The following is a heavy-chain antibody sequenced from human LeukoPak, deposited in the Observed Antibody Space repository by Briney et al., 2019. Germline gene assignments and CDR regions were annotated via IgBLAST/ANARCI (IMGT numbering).Heavy chain of an antibody. CDR2: INHSGST. V-gene: IGHV4-34*01. D-gene: IGHD2-2*01. Sequence: SETLSLTCAVYGGSFSGYYWSWIRQPPGKGLEWIGEINHSGSTNYNPSLKSRVTISVDTSKNQFSLKLSSVTAADTAVYYCARGHSVVPSHYVDVWGKGTTVTVSS. CDR3: ARGHSVVPSHYVDV. J-gene: IGHJ6*03. CDR1: GGSFSGYY.